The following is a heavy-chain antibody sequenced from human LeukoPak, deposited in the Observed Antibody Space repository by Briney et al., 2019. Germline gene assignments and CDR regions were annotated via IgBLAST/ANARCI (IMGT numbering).Heavy chain of an antibody. J-gene: IGHJ6*02. CDR3: ARGREYYGSGRFYYYGMDV. D-gene: IGHD3-10*01. Sequence: SETLSLTSAVYGGSFSGYYWSWIRQPPGKGLEWIGEINHSGSTNYNPSLKSRVTISVDTSKNQFSLKLSSVTAADTAVYYCARGREYYGSGRFYYYGMDVWGQGTTVTVSS. V-gene: IGHV4-34*01. CDR2: INHSGST. CDR1: GGSFSGYY.